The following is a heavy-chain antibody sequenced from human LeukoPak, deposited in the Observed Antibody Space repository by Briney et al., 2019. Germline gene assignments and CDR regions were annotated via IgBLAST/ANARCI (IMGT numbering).Heavy chain of an antibody. CDR3: SRLIAARTPYYFDY. J-gene: IGHJ4*02. D-gene: IGHD6-6*01. CDR2: INYSGGRT. CDR1: GFSFSSNA. Sequence: RGSLRLSCAPPGFSFSSNAMSWVRPAPRKGLEWVSGINYSGGRTYYADSVRGRFTISRDNSKNTLYLQMNTLRAEDTAVYYCSRLIAARTPYYFDYWGQGTLVTVSS. V-gene: IGHV3-23*01.